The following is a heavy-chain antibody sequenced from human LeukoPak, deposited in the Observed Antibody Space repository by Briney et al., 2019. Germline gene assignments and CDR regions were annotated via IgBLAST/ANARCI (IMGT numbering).Heavy chain of an antibody. D-gene: IGHD3-3*01. V-gene: IGHV3-7*01. CDR1: GFTFSSTW. CDR3: ARDRNADFWSGYYTNYFDY. J-gene: IGHJ4*02. CDR2: INQDGSEK. Sequence: GGSLRLSCAASGFTFSSTWMSWVRQAPGKGLQWVATINQDGSEKYYVDSVKGRFTISRDNAKNSLYLQMNSLRVEDTAVYFCARDRNADFWSGYYTNYFDYWGQGALVTVSS.